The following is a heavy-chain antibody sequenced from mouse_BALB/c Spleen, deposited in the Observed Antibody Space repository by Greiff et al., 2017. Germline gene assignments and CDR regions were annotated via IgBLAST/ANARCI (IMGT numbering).Heavy chain of an antibody. CDR2: IYPGDGDT. V-gene: IGHV1-80*01. J-gene: IGHJ3*01. D-gene: IGHD2-1*01. CDR1: GYAFSSYW. CDR3: ARYGNYGAWFAD. Sequence: VQLQQSGAELVRPGSSVKISCKASGYAFSSYWMNWVKQRPGQGLEWIGQIYPGDGDTNYNGKFKGKATLTADKSSSTAYMQLSSLTSEDSAVYFCARYGNYGAWFADWGQGTLVTVSA.